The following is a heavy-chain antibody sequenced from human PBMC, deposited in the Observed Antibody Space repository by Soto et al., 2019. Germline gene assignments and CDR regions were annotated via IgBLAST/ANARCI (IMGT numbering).Heavy chain of an antibody. D-gene: IGHD4-17*01. V-gene: IGHV3-33*01. CDR3: ARDRLGMTTVTTGLGY. CDR2: IWYDGSNK. CDR1: GFTFSSYG. Sequence: QVQLVESGGGVVQPGRSLRLSCAASGFTFSSYGMHLVRQAPGKGLEWVAVIWYDGSNKYYADSVKGRFTISRDNFKNTLYLQMNSLRAEDTAVYYCARDRLGMTTVTTGLGYWGQGTLVTVSS. J-gene: IGHJ4*02.